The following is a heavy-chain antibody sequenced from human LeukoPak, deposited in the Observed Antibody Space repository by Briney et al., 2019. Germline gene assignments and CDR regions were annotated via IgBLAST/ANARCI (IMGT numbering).Heavy chain of an antibody. D-gene: IGHD3-3*01. CDR1: GGPFSGYF. V-gene: IGHV4-34*01. Sequence: SETLSLTCAVSGGPFSGYFWSWIRQSSGKGLEWIGEIHNSGTTNYNPSLNSRVTISEDTSKNQFYLNLSSVTAADTAVYYCARRAPLYDFWSGYYYHYMDVWGKGTTVTVSS. CDR2: IHNSGTT. CDR3: ARRAPLYDFWSGYYYHYMDV. J-gene: IGHJ6*03.